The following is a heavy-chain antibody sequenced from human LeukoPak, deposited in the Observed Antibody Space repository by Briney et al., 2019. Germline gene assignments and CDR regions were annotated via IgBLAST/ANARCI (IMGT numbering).Heavy chain of an antibody. J-gene: IGHJ5*02. D-gene: IGHD6-13*01. CDR1: GFTFNMYW. CDR3: ARDKIEAAVSGSLFDH. CDR2: IKHDGSER. Sequence: GGSLSLSCAASGFTFNMYWMTWVRQAPGKGLEWVANIKHDGSERNYADSVKGRFTISRDNDKNSLYLQMNSLRAKDTAVYYCARDKIEAAVSGSLFDHWGQGTLVTVSS. V-gene: IGHV3-7*01.